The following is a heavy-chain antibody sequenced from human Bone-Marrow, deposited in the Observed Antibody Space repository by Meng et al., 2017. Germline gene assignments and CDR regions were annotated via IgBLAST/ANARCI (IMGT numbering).Heavy chain of an antibody. D-gene: IGHD3-22*01. Sequence: QGQLVTSGAEVKKPGASVKVSCKASGYTFTSYGISWVRQAPGQGLEWMGWISAYNGNTNYAQKLQGRVTMTTDTSTSTAYMELRSLRSDDTAVYYCARDPHYYDSSGYFPFDYWGQGTLVTVSS. V-gene: IGHV1-18*01. CDR2: ISAYNGNT. J-gene: IGHJ4*02. CDR1: GYTFTSYG. CDR3: ARDPHYYDSSGYFPFDY.